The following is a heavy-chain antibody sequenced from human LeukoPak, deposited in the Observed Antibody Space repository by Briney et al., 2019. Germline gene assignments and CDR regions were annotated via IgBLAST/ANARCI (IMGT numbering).Heavy chain of an antibody. V-gene: IGHV1-2*02. Sequence: APVKVSCKASGYTFTGYYMHWVRQAPGQGLEWMGWINPNSGGTNYAQKFQGRVTMTRDTSISTAYMELSRLRSDDTAVYYCARDNGITGTTDIPFDYWGQGTLVTVSS. CDR2: INPNSGGT. CDR1: GYTFTGYY. CDR3: ARDNGITGTTDIPFDY. J-gene: IGHJ4*02. D-gene: IGHD1-7*01.